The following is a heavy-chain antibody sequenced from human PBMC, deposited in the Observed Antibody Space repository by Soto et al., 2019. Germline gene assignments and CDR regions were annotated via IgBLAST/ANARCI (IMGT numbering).Heavy chain of an antibody. Sequence: QVQLQESGPGLVKPSETLSLTCTVSGGSVSSGSYYWSWIRQPPGKGLEWIGYIYYSGSTNYNPSLKSRVTISVDTSKNQFSLKLRSVTAADTAVYYCARDTAMVNWGQGTLVTVSS. J-gene: IGHJ4*02. CDR3: ARDTAMVN. V-gene: IGHV4-61*01. D-gene: IGHD5-18*01. CDR1: GGSVSSGSYY. CDR2: IYYSGST.